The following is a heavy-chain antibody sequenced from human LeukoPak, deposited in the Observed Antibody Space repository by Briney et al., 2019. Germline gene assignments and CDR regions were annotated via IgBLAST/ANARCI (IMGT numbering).Heavy chain of an antibody. J-gene: IGHJ3*02. CDR1: GGSISSYY. CDR2: IYYSGST. CDR3: ARGPITMVRGPRGAFDI. V-gene: IGHV4-59*01. D-gene: IGHD3-10*01. Sequence: SQTLSLTCTVSGGSISSYYWSWIRQPPGKGLEWIGYIYYSGSTNYNPSLKSRVTISVDTSKNQFSLKLSSVTAADTAVYYCARGPITMVRGPRGAFDIWGQGTMVTVSS.